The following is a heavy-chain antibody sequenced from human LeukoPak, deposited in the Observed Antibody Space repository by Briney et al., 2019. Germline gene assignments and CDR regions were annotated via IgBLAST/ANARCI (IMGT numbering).Heavy chain of an antibody. CDR3: ARNDDDLDY. V-gene: IGHV1-2*02. D-gene: IGHD3-16*01. CDR2: INPNSGGT. CDR1: GYTFTGYY. J-gene: IGHJ4*02. Sequence: GASVKVSCKASGYTFTGYYMHWVRQPPEQVLEWMGWINPNSGGTNYAQKFQGRVNMTRDTSISTDYMELSRLRSDDTAVYYCARNDDDLDYWGQGTLVTVSS.